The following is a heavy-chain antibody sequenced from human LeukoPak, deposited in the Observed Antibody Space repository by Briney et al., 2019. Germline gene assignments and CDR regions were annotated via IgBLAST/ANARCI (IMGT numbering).Heavy chain of an antibody. CDR1: GGSFTGYY. J-gene: IGHJ3*02. Sequence: SETLSLTCALYGGSFTGYYWRWIRQPPGKGLEWIGEINHSGSTKYNPSLKSRVTISVDTSTKQFFLRLTSVTAADTAVYYCACHAVRYSAYDREEDAFDIWGQGTMVTVSS. CDR2: INHSGST. D-gene: IGHD5-12*01. CDR3: ACHAVRYSAYDREEDAFDI. V-gene: IGHV4-34*01.